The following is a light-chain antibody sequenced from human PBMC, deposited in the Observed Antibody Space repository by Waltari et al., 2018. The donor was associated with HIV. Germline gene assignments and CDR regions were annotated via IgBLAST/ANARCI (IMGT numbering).Light chain of an antibody. CDR3: GTWDRSLSAAV. CDR1: TSNIGNDY. Sequence: QSVLTQPPSVSAAPGQKVTISCSGSTSNIGNDYVSWYQHVPGAAPRLLIYDNKKRPSGIPDRFSGSRSGTSATLCITGLQTGDEAHYYCGTWDRSLSAAVFGGGTKLTVL. J-gene: IGLJ3*02. V-gene: IGLV1-51*01. CDR2: DNK.